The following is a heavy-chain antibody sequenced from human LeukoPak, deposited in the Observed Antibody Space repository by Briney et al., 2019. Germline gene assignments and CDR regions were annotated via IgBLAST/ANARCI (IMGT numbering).Heavy chain of an antibody. CDR1: GYTFTSHP. J-gene: IGHJ4*02. D-gene: IGHD5-18*01. Sequence: ASVRVSCKASGYTFTSHPISWVRQAPGQGLEWMGIINSSSGGTTYAQKFQGRVTMTRDTSTSTVYMELSSLRSEDTAVYYCARTVDTTLDFDYWGQGTPVTVSS. CDR3: ARTVDTTLDFDY. V-gene: IGHV1-46*01. CDR2: INSSSGGT.